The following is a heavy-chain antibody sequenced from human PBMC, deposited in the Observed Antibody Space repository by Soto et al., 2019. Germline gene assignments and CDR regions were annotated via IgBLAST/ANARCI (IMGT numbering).Heavy chain of an antibody. CDR2: IYYSGST. V-gene: IGHV4-59*01. J-gene: IGHJ2*01. D-gene: IGHD7-27*01. Sequence: SETLSLTCTVSGGSISSYYWSWIRQPPGKGLEWIGYIYYSGSTNYNPSLKSRVTISVDTSKNQFSLKLSSVTAADTAVYYCARVGRTLTGYWYFDLWGRGTLVTVSS. CDR1: GGSISSYY. CDR3: ARVGRTLTGYWYFDL.